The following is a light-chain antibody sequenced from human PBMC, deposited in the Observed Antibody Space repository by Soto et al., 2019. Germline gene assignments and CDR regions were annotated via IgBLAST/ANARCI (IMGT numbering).Light chain of an antibody. J-gene: IGKJ5*01. CDR2: GAS. CDR1: QSVISDY. V-gene: IGKV3-20*01. CDR3: QQYENSPIT. Sequence: EIVLTQSPGTLSLSPGDRATLSCRARQSVISDYLAWYQQKPGQAPRLLIYGASSRATGIPDRFSGTGSETDFTLTINRLEPEDFAVYYCQQYENSPITFGQGTRLEIK.